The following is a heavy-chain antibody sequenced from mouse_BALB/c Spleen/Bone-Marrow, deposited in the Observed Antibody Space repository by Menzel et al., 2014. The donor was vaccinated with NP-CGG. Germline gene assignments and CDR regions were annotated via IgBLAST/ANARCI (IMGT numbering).Heavy chain of an antibody. CDR2: IDPSDSYT. CDR1: GYTFTSYW. D-gene: IGHD1-1*01. V-gene: IGHV1-69*02. Sequence: GAELVKPGASVKLSCKASGYTFTSYWMHWVKQRPGQGLEWIGEIDPSDSYTNYNQKFKGKATLTVDKSSSTAYMQLSSLTSEDSAVYYCAITTVVATGDYWGQGTTLTVSS. CDR3: AITTVVATGDY. J-gene: IGHJ2*01.